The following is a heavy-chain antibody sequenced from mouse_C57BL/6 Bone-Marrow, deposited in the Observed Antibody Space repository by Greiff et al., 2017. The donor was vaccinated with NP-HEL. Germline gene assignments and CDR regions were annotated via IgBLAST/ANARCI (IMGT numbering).Heavy chain of an antibody. V-gene: IGHV3-1*01. CDR1: GYSITSGYD. Sequence: ESGPGMVKPSQSLSLTCTVTGYSITSGYDWHWIRHFPGNKLEWMGYISYSGSTNYNPSLKSRISITHDTSKNHFFLKLNSVTTEDTATYYCAREGRGNAMDYWGQGTSVTVSS. J-gene: IGHJ4*01. CDR2: ISYSGST. CDR3: AREGRGNAMDY.